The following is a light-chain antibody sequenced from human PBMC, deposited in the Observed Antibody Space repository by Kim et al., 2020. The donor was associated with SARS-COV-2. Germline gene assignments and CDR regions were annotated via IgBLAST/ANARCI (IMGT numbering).Light chain of an antibody. CDR1: QSISNY. J-gene: IGKJ1*01. CDR2: GAS. CDR3: QQGYSTPRT. Sequence: DIQMTQSPSSLSASVGDRVTITCRASQSISNYLNWYQQKPGRAPNLLIYGASSLQSGVPSRFSGSGPGTDFTLTISALQPEDFATYYCQQGYSTPRTFGQGTKVDIK. V-gene: IGKV1-39*01.